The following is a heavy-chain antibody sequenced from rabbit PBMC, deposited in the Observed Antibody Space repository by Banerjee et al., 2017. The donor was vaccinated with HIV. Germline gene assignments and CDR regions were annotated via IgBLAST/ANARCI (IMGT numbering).Heavy chain of an antibody. D-gene: IGHD4-1*01. CDR1: GFTLNNYW. CDR2: IDPIFGTT. CDR3: ARDRGSGWDDAFDP. Sequence: QLKESGGGLVQPGGSLKLSCKASGFTLNNYWMSWVRQAPGKGLEWIGYIDPIFGTTHYASWVNGRFTISSDNAQNTVDLQLNSLTAADTATYFCARDRGSGWDDAFDPRGQGTLVTVS. V-gene: IGHV1S7*01. J-gene: IGHJ2*01.